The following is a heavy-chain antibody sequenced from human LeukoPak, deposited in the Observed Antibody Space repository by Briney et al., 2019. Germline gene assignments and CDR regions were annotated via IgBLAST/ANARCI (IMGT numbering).Heavy chain of an antibody. V-gene: IGHV3-53*01. CDR1: GFTVSSNY. J-gene: IGHJ2*01. Sequence: GGSLRLSCAASGFTVSSNYMSWVRQAPGKGLEWVSVIYSGGSTYYADSVKGRFTISRDNSKNTLYLQMNSLRAEDTAVYYCARDYCGGDCYSVPTGYFDLWGRGTLVTVSS. CDR2: IYSGGST. D-gene: IGHD2-21*02. CDR3: ARDYCGGDCYSVPTGYFDL.